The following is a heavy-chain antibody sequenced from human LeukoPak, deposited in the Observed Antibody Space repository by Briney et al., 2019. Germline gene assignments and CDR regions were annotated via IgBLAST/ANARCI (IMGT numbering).Heavy chain of an antibody. CDR1: GFTFSSYS. V-gene: IGHV3-21*01. CDR3: ARGRIYYGSGSYPLSDNDAFDI. J-gene: IGHJ3*02. D-gene: IGHD3-10*01. CDR2: ISSSSSYI. Sequence: PGGSLRLSCAASGFTFSSYSMSWVRQAPGKGLEWVSSISSSSSYIYYADSVKGRFTISRDNATNSLYLQMNSLRAEDTAVYYCARGRIYYGSGSYPLSDNDAFDIWGQGTMVTVSS.